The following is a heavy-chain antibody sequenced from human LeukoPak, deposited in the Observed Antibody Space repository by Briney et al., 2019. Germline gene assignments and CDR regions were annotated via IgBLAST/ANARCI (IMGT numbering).Heavy chain of an antibody. J-gene: IGHJ4*02. CDR1: GFTFSSYA. CDR2: ISSNGGST. Sequence: PGGSLRLSSAASGFTFSSYAMHWVRQAPGKGLEYVSAISSNGGSTYYANSVKGRFTISRDNSKNTLYLQMGSLRAEDMAVYYCARGLVSPDYWGQGTLVTVSS. V-gene: IGHV3-64*01. D-gene: IGHD3-22*01. CDR3: ARGLVSPDY.